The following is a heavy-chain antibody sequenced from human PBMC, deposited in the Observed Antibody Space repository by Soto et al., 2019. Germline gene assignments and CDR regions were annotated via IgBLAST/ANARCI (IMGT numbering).Heavy chain of an antibody. Sequence: GRSQRVPCAASWFSFVDHAMHWIRQAPGKGLEWVSGLSWNSGGIDYADSVKGRFTISRDNAKNSLYLQMNSLRAEDTDFYYCVRGASLNFDYWGQGTLVTVSS. D-gene: IGHD1-26*01. CDR3: VRGASLNFDY. J-gene: IGHJ4*02. CDR1: WFSFVDHA. CDR2: LSWNSGGI. V-gene: IGHV3-9*01.